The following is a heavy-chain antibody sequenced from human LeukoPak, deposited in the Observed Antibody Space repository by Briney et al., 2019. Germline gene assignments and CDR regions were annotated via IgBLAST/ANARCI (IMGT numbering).Heavy chain of an antibody. CDR2: IIPIFGTA. V-gene: IGHV1-69*01. CDR1: GGTFSSYD. J-gene: IGHJ4*02. CDR3: ARAPYSSSSNFDY. Sequence: EASVKVSCKASGGTFSSYDISWVRQAPGQGLEWMGGIIPIFGTANYAQKFQGRVTITADESTSTAYMELSRLRSEDTAVYYCARAPYSSSSNFDYWGQGTLVTVSS. D-gene: IGHD6-6*01.